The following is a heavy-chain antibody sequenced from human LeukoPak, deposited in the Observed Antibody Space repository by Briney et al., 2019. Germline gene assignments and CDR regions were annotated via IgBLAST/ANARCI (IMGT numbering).Heavy chain of an antibody. D-gene: IGHD3-10*01. V-gene: IGHV3-15*01. Sequence: PGGSLRLSCPASGFTFSNAWMNWVRQAAGKGLEWIGRIKSKTDGGTTDYAAPVKGRFTISRDDSKTTLYLQMNSLKSEDTAVYYCEVIWFGELSLNYWGQGTLVTVSS. CDR3: EVIWFGELSLNY. J-gene: IGHJ4*02. CDR1: GFTFSNAW. CDR2: IKSKTDGGTT.